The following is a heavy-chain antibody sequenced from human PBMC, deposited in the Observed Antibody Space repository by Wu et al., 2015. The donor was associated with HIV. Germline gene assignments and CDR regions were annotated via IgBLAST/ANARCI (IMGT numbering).Heavy chain of an antibody. D-gene: IGHD1-26*01. CDR1: GYAFTSYY. CDR3: AREIVDYTVDYNYMDV. V-gene: IGHV1-46*01. Sequence: QVQLVQSGAEMKKPGASVNISCEASGYAFTSYYIHWVRQAPGQGLEWLGLINPGIGSTYYAEKFQGRVTMTRDTSTNTVNMQLGTLTSEDTAVYYCAREIVDYTVDYNYMDVWGKGTTVTVSS. CDR2: INPGIGST. J-gene: IGHJ6*03.